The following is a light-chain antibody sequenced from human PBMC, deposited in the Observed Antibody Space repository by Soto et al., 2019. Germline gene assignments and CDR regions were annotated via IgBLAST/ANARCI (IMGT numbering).Light chain of an antibody. V-gene: IGKV1-5*03. CDR1: QSLTMW. Sequence: DIHMTQSPSTLSASVGDRVTITCRASQSLTMWLAWYQQKPGKAPNLLIYKTSSLESGVPSRFSGSGSGTEFTPATSALQPDDFATNFYKHGTDFSWRSGQGPKL. CDR2: KTS. CDR3: KHGTDFSWR. J-gene: IGKJ1*01.